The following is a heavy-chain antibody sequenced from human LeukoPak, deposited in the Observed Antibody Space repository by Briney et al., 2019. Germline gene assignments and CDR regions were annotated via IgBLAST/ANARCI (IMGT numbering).Heavy chain of an antibody. Sequence: GGSLRLSCAASGFTFSSYGMHWVRQAPGKGLEWVAVIWYDGSNKYYADSVKGRFTISRDNSKNTLYLQMNSLRAEDTAVYYGAKGAGDYFDYWGKGTRVTVSS. V-gene: IGHV3-30*02. CDR1: GFTFSSYG. CDR3: AKGAGDYFDY. J-gene: IGHJ4*02. CDR2: IWYDGSNK. D-gene: IGHD3-10*01.